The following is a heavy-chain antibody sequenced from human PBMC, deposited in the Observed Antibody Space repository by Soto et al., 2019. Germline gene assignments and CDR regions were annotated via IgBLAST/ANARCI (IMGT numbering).Heavy chain of an antibody. Sequence: DVQVVQSGGGLVQPGGSPKLSCAASGFAFNDSAMHWVRQASGKGLEWVARVRSKTNNYATAYPVSVRGRFTVSRDDSMGTTYLQMNSLKTDDTAMYYCTNNFVWGQGVLVTVSS. CDR3: TNNFV. V-gene: IGHV3-73*01. D-gene: IGHD2-15*01. J-gene: IGHJ4*02. CDR1: GFAFNDSA. CDR2: VRSKTNNYAT.